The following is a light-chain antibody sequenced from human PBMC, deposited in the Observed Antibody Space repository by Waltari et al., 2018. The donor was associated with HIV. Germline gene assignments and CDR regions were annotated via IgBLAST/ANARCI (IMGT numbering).Light chain of an antibody. CDR1: NIGTKR. Sequence: SYVVTQPPSVSVAPGQTARITCGGNNIGTKRVTWYQQKPGQAPVLFVYDDSDRPSGIPERFSGSNSGNTATLTISRVEAGDEADYHCQVWDSSSDNLVVFGGGTKLTVL. CDR2: DDS. J-gene: IGLJ2*01. CDR3: QVWDSSSDNLVV. V-gene: IGLV3-21*02.